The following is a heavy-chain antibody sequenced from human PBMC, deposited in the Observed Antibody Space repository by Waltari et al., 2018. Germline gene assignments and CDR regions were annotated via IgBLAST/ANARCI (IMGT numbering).Heavy chain of an antibody. V-gene: IGHV4-61*02. CDR1: GGSISSGSYY. CDR2: IYTSGST. CDR3: ARADSGSYSWHI. J-gene: IGHJ3*02. Sequence: QVQLQESGPGLVKPSQTLSLTCTVSGGSISSGSYYWSWIRQPAGKGLEWIGRIYTSGSTNYNPSPKSRVTISVDTSKNQFSLKLSSVTAADTAVYYCARADSGSYSWHIWGQGTMVTVSS. D-gene: IGHD1-26*01.